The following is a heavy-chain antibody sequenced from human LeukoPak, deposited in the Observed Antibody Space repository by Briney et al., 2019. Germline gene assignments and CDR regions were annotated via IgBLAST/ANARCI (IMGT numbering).Heavy chain of an antibody. CDR3: AREGYSSSWYDH. Sequence: SETLSLTCTVSGGSISSYYWSWIRQPPGKGLEWIGYIYYSGSTNYNPSLKSRVTISVDTSKNQFSLQLNSVTPEDTAVYYCAREGYSSSWYDHWGQGTLVTVSS. V-gene: IGHV4-59*12. J-gene: IGHJ5*02. CDR1: GGSISSYY. D-gene: IGHD6-13*01. CDR2: IYYSGST.